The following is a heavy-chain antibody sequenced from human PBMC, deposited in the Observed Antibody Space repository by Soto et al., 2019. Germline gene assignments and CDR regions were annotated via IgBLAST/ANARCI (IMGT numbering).Heavy chain of an antibody. J-gene: IGHJ4*02. V-gene: IGHV3-21*01. CDR2: VSRSSSYI. D-gene: IGHD6-19*01. Sequence: GGSLRLSCAASGFTFSSYRMNWVRQAPGEGLKWVSSVSRSSSYIYYADSLKGRFTISRDNAKNSLYLQMNSLSAEDTAFYYCTRGGSSSGWGEWDYWGQGILVTVSS. CDR3: TRGGSSSGWGEWDY. CDR1: GFTFSSYR.